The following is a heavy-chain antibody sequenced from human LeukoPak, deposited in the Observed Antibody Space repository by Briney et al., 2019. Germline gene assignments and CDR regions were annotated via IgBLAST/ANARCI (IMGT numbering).Heavy chain of an antibody. Sequence: GGSLRLSCAASGFTFSSYWMSWVRQAPGKGLEWVANIKQDGSEKYYVDSVKGRFTISRDNAKNSLYLQMNSLRAEDTAVYYCARDHSGGGVVVIRNDAFDIWGQGTMVTVSS. CDR1: GFTFSSYW. D-gene: IGHD3-22*01. J-gene: IGHJ3*02. CDR2: IKQDGSEK. CDR3: ARDHSGGGVVVIRNDAFDI. V-gene: IGHV3-7*01.